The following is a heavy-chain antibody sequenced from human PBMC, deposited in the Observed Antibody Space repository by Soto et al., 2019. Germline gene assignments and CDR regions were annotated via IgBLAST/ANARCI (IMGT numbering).Heavy chain of an antibody. V-gene: IGHV3-21*01. D-gene: IGHD3-22*01. CDR2: ISSSSSYI. CDR1: GFTFSSYS. CDR3: ARGGYYYDSSGYYHY. Sequence: EVQLVESGGGLVKPGGSLRLSCAASGFTFSSYSMNWVRQAPGKGLEWVSSISSSSSYIYYADSVKGRFTISRDNAKNSLYLQMNSLRAEDTAVYYCARGGYYYDSSGYYHYWGQGTLVTVSS. J-gene: IGHJ4*02.